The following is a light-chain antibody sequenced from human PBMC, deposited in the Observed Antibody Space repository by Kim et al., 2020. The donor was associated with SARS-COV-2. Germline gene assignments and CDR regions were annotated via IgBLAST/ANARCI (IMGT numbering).Light chain of an antibody. CDR1: QSVSSN. J-gene: IGKJ2*01. Sequence: EIVMTQSPVTLSVSPGERATLSCRASQSVSSNLAWYQQKPGQAPRLLIYDASTRATGVPARFSGSGSGTEFTLTISSLQSEDFVFYYCQQYNNWPPLYTFGQGTKLEI. CDR3: QQYNNWPPLYT. V-gene: IGKV3-15*01. CDR2: DAS.